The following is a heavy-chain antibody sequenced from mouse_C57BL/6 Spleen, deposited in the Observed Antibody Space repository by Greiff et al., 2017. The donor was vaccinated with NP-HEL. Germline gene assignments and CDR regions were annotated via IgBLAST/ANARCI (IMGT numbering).Heavy chain of an antibody. Sequence: QVQLQQSGAELARPGASVKMSCKASGYTFTSYTMHWVKQRPGQGLEWIGYINPSSGYTKSNQKFKDKATLTADKSSSTAYMQLSSLTSEDSAVYYGARSIGTIWYFDVWGTGTTVTVSS. J-gene: IGHJ1*03. CDR3: ARSIGTIWYFDV. V-gene: IGHV1-4*01. CDR2: INPSSGYT. CDR1: GYTFTSYT. D-gene: IGHD4-1*01.